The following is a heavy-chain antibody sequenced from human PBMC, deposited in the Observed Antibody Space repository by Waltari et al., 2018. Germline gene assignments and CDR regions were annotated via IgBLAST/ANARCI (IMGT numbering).Heavy chain of an antibody. CDR2: ISAYNGNT. V-gene: IGHV1-18*01. CDR1: GYNFISYG. Sequence: QVQLVQAGAEVKKTGASVKVSCKAYGYNFISYGISWVRQAPGQGLEWMGWISAYNGNTNYAQKLQGRVTMTTDTSTSTAYRELRSLRSDDTAVYYCARTPPNWNYWFDPWGRGTLVTVSS. J-gene: IGHJ5*02. D-gene: IGHD1-7*01. CDR3: ARTPPNWNYWFDP.